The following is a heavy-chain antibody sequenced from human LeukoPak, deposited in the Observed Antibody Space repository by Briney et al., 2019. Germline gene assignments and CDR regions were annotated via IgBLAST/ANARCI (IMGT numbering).Heavy chain of an antibody. J-gene: IGHJ3*02. D-gene: IGHD3-22*01. CDR1: GFTVSSNY. CDR2: IYRGGST. CDR3: ARGLIDDSSGYYEPGAFDI. V-gene: IGHV3-66*01. Sequence: GGSLRLSCAASGFTVSSNYMSWVRQAPGKGLEGGSVIYRGGSTYYSASVKGRFTISRDNSKNTLYLQITSLRAEDTAVYYCARGLIDDSSGYYEPGAFDIWGQGTMVTVSS.